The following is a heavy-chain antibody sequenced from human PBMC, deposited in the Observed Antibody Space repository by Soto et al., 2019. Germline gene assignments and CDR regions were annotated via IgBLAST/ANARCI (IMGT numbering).Heavy chain of an antibody. Sequence: QVQLQESGPGLVKPSETLSLTCTVSGDSISSYYWGWIRQPPGKGLEWIGYIYYSGSTNYNPSLKSRVTISVDTSKNQFSLKLSSVTAADTAVYYCARGRRGDYVPFDYWGQGTLVTVSS. D-gene: IGHD4-17*01. CDR1: GDSISSYY. J-gene: IGHJ4*02. V-gene: IGHV4-59*01. CDR3: ARGRRGDYVPFDY. CDR2: IYYSGST.